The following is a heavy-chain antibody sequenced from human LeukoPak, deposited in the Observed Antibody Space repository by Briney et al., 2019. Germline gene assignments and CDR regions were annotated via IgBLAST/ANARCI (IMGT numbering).Heavy chain of an antibody. CDR1: GFTFRDYP. J-gene: IGHJ1*01. CDR2: ISSAGGTT. Sequence: GGSLRLSCSASGFTFRDYPIHWVHQAPGEGLQYVSAISSAGGTTYYADSVRGRFTISRDNSKNTLYLQMSSLRAEDTTLYYCVKVGDSGYGEYYQHWGQGTLVTVSS. V-gene: IGHV3-64D*06. D-gene: IGHD5-12*01. CDR3: VKVGDSGYGEYYQH.